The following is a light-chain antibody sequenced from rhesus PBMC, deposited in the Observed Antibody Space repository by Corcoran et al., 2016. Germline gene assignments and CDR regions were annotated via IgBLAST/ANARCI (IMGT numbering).Light chain of an antibody. J-gene: IGKJ4*01. CDR3: MQVVEYPLT. CDR2: EVS. Sequence: DILMTQIPLSLPVTPGESASISCRSSQSLLDSEDGFTYLEWYLQRPGQSPQPMFYEVSNRASGVPDRFSGSGSDTDFTLKISRVEAEDVGIYYCMQVVEYPLTFGGRTKVEI. V-gene: IGKV2S20*01. CDR1: QSLLDSEDGFTY.